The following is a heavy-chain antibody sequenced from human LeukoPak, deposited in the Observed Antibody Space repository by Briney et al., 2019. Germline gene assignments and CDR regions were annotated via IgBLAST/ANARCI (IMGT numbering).Heavy chain of an antibody. V-gene: IGHV1-69*05. J-gene: IGHJ6*03. CDR3: ARSTMIVVVSYMDV. CDR1: GGTFSSYA. D-gene: IGHD3-22*01. Sequence: ASVKVSCKASGGTFSSYAISWVRQAPGQGLEWMGGIIPIFGTANYAQKFQGRVTMTTDTSTSTAYMELRSLRSDDTAVYYCARSTMIVVVSYMDVWGKGTTVTVSS. CDR2: IIPIFGTA.